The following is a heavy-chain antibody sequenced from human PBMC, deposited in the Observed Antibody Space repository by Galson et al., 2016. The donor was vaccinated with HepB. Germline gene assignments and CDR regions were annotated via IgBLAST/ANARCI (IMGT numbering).Heavy chain of an antibody. V-gene: IGHV3-30*03. CDR1: GLSFRSYG. Sequence: SLRLSCAASGLSFRSYGMHWVRQAPGKGLEWVAVISYDGTKRSYGDSVRGRFTISRDNSKNTLYLEMNSPRAEDTAVYYCAREMHVAAAAALDFWGRGTLVTVSS. J-gene: IGHJ4*02. CDR3: AREMHVAAAAALDF. D-gene: IGHD6-13*01. CDR2: ISYDGTKR.